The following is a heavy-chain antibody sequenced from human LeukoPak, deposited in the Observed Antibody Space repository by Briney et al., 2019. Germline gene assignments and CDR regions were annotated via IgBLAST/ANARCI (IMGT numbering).Heavy chain of an antibody. CDR3: ASMTTVTT. V-gene: IGHV3-30*19. D-gene: IGHD4-11*01. CDR2: ISYDGSNK. J-gene: IGHJ5*02. CDR1: GFTFSSRG. Sequence: PGRSLRLSCVASGFTFSSRGMHWVRQAPGKGLEWVAVISYDGSNKYYADSVKGRFTISRDNSKNTLYLQMNSLRAEDTAVYYCASMTTVTTWGQGTLVTVSS.